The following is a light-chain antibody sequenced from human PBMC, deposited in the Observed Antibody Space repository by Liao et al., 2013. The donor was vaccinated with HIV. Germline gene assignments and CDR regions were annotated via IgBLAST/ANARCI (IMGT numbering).Light chain of an antibody. CDR1: NIGSKS. Sequence: SYVLTQPPSVSVAPGKTARITCGGNNIGSKSVHWYQQKPGQAPLLIIYSDSDRPSGIPERFSGSNSGNTATLTISRVEAGDEADYYCQVWDSSSDPWVFGGGTKLTVL. J-gene: IGLJ3*02. CDR3: QVWDSSSDPWV. V-gene: IGLV3-21*01. CDR2: SDS.